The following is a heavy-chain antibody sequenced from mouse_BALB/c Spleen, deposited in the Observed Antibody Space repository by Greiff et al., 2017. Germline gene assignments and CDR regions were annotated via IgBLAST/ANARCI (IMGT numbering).Heavy chain of an antibody. J-gene: IGHJ4*01. V-gene: IGHV7-3*02. Sequence: EVKLVESGGGLVQPGGSLRLSCAPSGFTFTDYYMSWVRQPPGKALEWLGFIRNKANGYTTEYSASVKGRFTISRDNSQSILYLQMNTLRAEDSATYYCARDSYRYDDAMDYWGQGTSVTVSS. CDR2: IRNKANGYTT. D-gene: IGHD2-14*01. CDR3: ARDSYRYDDAMDY. CDR1: GFTFTDYY.